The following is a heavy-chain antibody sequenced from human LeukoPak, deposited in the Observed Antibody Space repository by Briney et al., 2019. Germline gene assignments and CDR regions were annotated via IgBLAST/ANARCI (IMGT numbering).Heavy chain of an antibody. CDR3: ATNGFRFWSGLDVPEANAAGDAFDI. CDR1: GYTLTELS. CDR2: FDPEDGET. J-gene: IGHJ3*02. D-gene: IGHD3-3*01. Sequence: ASVKVSCKVSGYTLTELSMHWVRQAPGKGLEWMGGFDPEDGETIYAQKFQGRVTMTEDTSTDTAYMELSSLRSEDTAVYYCATNGFRFWSGLDVPEANAAGDAFDIWGQGTMVTVSS. V-gene: IGHV1-24*01.